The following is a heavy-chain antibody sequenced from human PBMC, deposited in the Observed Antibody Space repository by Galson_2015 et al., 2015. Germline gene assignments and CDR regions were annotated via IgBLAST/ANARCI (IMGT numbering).Heavy chain of an antibody. CDR1: GFTFSSYG. CDR2: ISYDGNNK. Sequence: SLRLSCAASGFTFSSYGMHWVRQAPGKGLEWVAVISYDGNNKYYADSVKGRFTISRDNSKNTLYLQMNSLRAEDTAVYYCAKERGESYDILTGYYSHYFDYWGQGTLVTVSS. CDR3: AKERGESYDILTGYYSHYFDY. V-gene: IGHV3-30*18. D-gene: IGHD3-9*01. J-gene: IGHJ4*02.